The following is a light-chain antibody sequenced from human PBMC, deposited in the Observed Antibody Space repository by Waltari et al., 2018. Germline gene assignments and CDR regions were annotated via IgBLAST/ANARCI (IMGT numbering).Light chain of an antibody. CDR2: DVN. CDR3: SSFTSSSTWV. J-gene: IGLJ3*02. V-gene: IGLV2-14*03. Sequence: QSALTQPASVSGPPGQSITISCTGTSRDVGGYNYVSWYQQHPGKAPKLMIYDVNNRPSGVSNRFSGSKSGNTASLTISGLQAEDEADYYCSSFTSSSTWVFGGGTKLTVL. CDR1: SRDVGGYNY.